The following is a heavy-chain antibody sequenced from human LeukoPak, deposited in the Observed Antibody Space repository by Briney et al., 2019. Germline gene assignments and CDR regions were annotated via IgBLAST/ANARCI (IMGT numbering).Heavy chain of an antibody. J-gene: IGHJ4*02. CDR2: ISGSGGST. D-gene: IGHD1-1*01. CDR1: GFTFSSYA. V-gene: IGHV3-23*01. CDR3: ATYNSGTIDH. Sequence: PGGSLRLSCAASGFTFSSYALRPVRQAPGKGLEWVSAISGSGGSTYYADSVKGRFTISRDNSKNTLYLQMDSLRAEDTAVYYCATYNSGTIDHWGQGTLVTVSS.